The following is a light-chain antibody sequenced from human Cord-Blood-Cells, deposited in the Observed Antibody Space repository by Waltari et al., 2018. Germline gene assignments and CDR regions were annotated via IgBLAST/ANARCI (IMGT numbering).Light chain of an antibody. J-gene: IGLJ2*01. CDR2: EGS. V-gene: IGLV2-23*01. CDR1: SSDVGSYNL. Sequence: SALTQPVSVSGSPGQSITISCTGTSSDVGSYNLVSWYQQHPGKAPKLMIYEGSKRPSGVSNRFSGSKSGNTASLTISGLQAEDEADYYCCSYAGSSTVVFGGGTKLTVL. CDR3: CSYAGSSTVV.